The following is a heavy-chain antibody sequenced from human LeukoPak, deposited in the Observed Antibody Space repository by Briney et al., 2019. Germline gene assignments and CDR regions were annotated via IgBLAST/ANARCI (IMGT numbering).Heavy chain of an antibody. D-gene: IGHD3-10*01. J-gene: IGHJ4*02. Sequence: SETLSLTCTVSGGSISSSSYYWGWIRQPPGKGLEWIGSIYYSGSTYYNPSLKSRVTISVDTSKNQFSLKLSSVTAADTAVYYCARSTGRLLWFGELLSSYFDYWGQGTLVTVSS. V-gene: IGHV4-39*01. CDR1: GGSISSSSYY. CDR3: ARSTGRLLWFGELLSSYFDY. CDR2: IYYSGST.